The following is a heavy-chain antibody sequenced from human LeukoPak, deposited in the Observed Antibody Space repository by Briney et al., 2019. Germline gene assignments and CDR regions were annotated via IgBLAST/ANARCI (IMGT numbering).Heavy chain of an antibody. CDR1: GFAFNTYG. CDR3: VRPDGLRGLFDS. Sequence: GGSLRLSCAASGFAFNTYGMHWVRQAPGKGLDWVAVIWSDGNNKHYAESVQGRFTVSRDNSNNTLSLLMNSLRAEDTAVYYCVRPDGLRGLFDSWGQGTLVTVSS. D-gene: IGHD5-12*01. J-gene: IGHJ4*02. V-gene: IGHV3-33*01. CDR2: IWSDGNNK.